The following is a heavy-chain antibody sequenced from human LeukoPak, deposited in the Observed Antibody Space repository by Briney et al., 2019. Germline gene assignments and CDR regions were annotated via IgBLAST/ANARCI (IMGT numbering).Heavy chain of an antibody. V-gene: IGHV1-69*05. CDR2: IIPILGTA. Sequence: ASVKVSCKASGGTFSSYAASWVRQAPGQGLEWMGGIIPILGTANYAETFRGRVTITTDESTSTAYMELRSLTSEDTAVYYCARSGGDHSSAYQFDPWGQGTLVIVSS. CDR1: GGTFSSYA. D-gene: IGHD3-22*01. J-gene: IGHJ5*02. CDR3: ARSGGDHSSAYQFDP.